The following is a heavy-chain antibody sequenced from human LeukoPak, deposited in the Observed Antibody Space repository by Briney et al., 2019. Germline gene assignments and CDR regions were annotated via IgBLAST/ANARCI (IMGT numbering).Heavy chain of an antibody. Sequence: ASVKVSCTASGYTFTSYGISWVRQAPGQGLEWMGWISAYNGNTNYAQKLQGRVTMTTDTSTSTAYMELRSLRPDDTAVYYWARDSALFGVVTHFDCWGQGTLVTVSS. CDR2: ISAYNGNT. V-gene: IGHV1-18*01. CDR3: ARDSALFGVVTHFDC. CDR1: GYTFTSYG. J-gene: IGHJ4*02. D-gene: IGHD3-3*01.